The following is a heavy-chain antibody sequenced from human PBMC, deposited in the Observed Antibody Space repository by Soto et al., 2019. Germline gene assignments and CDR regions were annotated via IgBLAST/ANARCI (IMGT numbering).Heavy chain of an antibody. CDR3: ARGMRTRNFDILTGYYTGRWFDP. J-gene: IGHJ5*02. CDR1: GGSFSGYY. D-gene: IGHD3-9*01. CDR2: IKHSGST. V-gene: IGHV4-34*01. Sequence: QVQLQQWGAGLLKPSETLSLTCDVYGGSFSGYYWSWIRQPPGKGLEWIGEIKHSGSTKYNPSLMSRVTISVDKSKNQFSQKMSSVTAADTAVDYCARGMRTRNFDILTGYYTGRWFDPWGQGTLVTVSS.